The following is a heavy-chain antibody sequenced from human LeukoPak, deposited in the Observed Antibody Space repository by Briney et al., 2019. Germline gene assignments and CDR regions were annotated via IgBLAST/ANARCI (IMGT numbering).Heavy chain of an antibody. CDR3: ARQSNYHMQRTGLIDY. D-gene: IGHD4/OR15-4a*01. CDR2: IYPGDSDT. CDR1: GYSFTSYW. V-gene: IGHV5-51*01. J-gene: IGHJ4*02. Sequence: GESLKISCKGSGYSFTSYWNGWVRQMPGKGLEWMGIIYPGDSDTRYSPSFQGQVTISADKSISTAYLQWSSLKASDTAMYYCARQSNYHMQRTGLIDYWGQGTLVTVSS.